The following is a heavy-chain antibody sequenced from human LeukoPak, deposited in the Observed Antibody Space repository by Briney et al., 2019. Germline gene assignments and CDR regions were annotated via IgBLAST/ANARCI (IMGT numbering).Heavy chain of an antibody. J-gene: IGHJ4*02. CDR2: VTYDGSKK. V-gene: IGHV3-30*18. Sequence: GGSLRLSCAASGFTFTSYGMHWVRQAPGKGLEWLAFVTYDGSKKYYSDYVKGRFTISRDNSKNTLFLQMNSLRAEDTAVYSCAKDFKFSWPFYFDYWGQGILVTVSS. CDR3: AKDFKFSWPFYFDY. CDR1: GFTFTSYG. D-gene: IGHD5-12*01.